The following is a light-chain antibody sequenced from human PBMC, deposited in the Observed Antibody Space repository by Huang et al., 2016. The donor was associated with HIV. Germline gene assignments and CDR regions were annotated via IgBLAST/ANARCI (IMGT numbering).Light chain of an antibody. V-gene: IGKV1-39*01. CDR2: SAS. J-gene: IGKJ5*01. Sequence: IQMTQSPTSLSASVGDRVSITCRASQSISTYLNWYQQKPGKAPKLLISSASSLHSGVPSRFSGSGSGTDFTLTIKGLQLDDFATYYCQQSYSALSSFGPGTLL. CDR1: QSISTY. CDR3: QQSYSALSS.